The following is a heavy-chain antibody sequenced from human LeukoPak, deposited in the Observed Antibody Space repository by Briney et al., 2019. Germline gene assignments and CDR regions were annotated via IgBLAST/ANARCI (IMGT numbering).Heavy chain of an antibody. Sequence: GSLRLSCAASGFSFSTSWMNWLRQAPGKGLEWVANISPDGRETYYVDSVTGRFTISRDNAKNSLYLQMNSLRADDTAVYYCARVPLMIDFDYWGQGSLVTVSS. CDR3: ARVPLMIDFDY. J-gene: IGHJ4*02. D-gene: IGHD3-16*01. V-gene: IGHV3-7*01. CDR2: ISPDGRET. CDR1: GFSFSTSW.